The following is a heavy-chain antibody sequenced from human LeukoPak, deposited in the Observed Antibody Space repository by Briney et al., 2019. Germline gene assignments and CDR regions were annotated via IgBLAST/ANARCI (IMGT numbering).Heavy chain of an antibody. V-gene: IGHV3-48*03. J-gene: IGHJ4*02. CDR3: ARVWETTVTTYDGY. CDR1: GFTFSSYE. D-gene: IGHD4-17*01. Sequence: GGSLRLSCAASGFTFSSYEMNWVRQAPGKGLKWVSYISSSGSTIYYADSVKGRFTISRDNAKNSLYLQMNSLRAEDTAVYYCARVWETTVTTYDGYWGQGTLVTVSS. CDR2: ISSSGSTI.